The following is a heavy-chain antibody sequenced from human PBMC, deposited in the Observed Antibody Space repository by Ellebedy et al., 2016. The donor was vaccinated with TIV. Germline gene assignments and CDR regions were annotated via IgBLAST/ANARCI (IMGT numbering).Heavy chain of an antibody. Sequence: GGSLRLXXAASGFTFSPYWMRWVRQAPGKGLEWVANIKQDGSEKYYVDSVKGRFTISRDNAKNSLYLQMNSLRAEDTAVYYCARVRGGYYFDYWGQGTLVTVSS. V-gene: IGHV3-7*01. D-gene: IGHD3-16*01. CDR2: IKQDGSEK. J-gene: IGHJ4*02. CDR3: ARVRGGYYFDY. CDR1: GFTFSPYW.